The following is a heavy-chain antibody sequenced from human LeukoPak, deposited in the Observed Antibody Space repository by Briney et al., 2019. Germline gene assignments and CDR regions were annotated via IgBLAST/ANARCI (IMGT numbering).Heavy chain of an antibody. V-gene: IGHV3-21*01. CDR3: ARVRGVDFEY. J-gene: IGHJ4*02. CDR2: ISSSSSYI. Sequence: PGGSLRLSCAASGFTFSSYTMNWVRQAPGKGLEWVSSISSSSSYIYHAESVKGQFTISRGNAKNTLYLQMNSLRAEDTAVYYCARVRGVDFEYWGQGTLVTVSS. D-gene: IGHD3-10*01. CDR1: GFTFSSYT.